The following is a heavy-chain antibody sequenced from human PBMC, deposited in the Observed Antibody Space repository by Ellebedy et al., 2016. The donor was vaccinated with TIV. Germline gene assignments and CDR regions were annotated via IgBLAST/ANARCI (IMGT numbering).Heavy chain of an antibody. CDR1: GFTFSSYA. D-gene: IGHD3-16*01. CDR3: AKESWGSFYMDV. J-gene: IGHJ6*03. Sequence: GGSLRLXXAASGFTFSSYAMSWVRQAPGKGLEWVSGNSGSGDTTYYSDSVKGRFTIFRDKSKNTLYLQMNSLRAEDTAVYYCAKESWGSFYMDVWGKGTTVTVSS. CDR2: NSGSGDTT. V-gene: IGHV3-23*01.